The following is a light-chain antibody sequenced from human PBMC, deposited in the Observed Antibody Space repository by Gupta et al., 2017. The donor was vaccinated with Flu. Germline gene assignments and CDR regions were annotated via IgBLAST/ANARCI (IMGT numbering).Light chain of an antibody. V-gene: IGLV1-40*01. J-gene: IGLJ1*01. Sequence: HSVLPQPPSVPGASRHRVTISCTGSSSNIGAGYDVHWYQQPPGTAPKLLNYGNSRRPARLPGLFSATKAGTSAFLAITAHEAEDAADYYSHSYDSNLSGYVFGTGTKVTVL. CDR3: HSYDSNLSGYV. CDR2: GNS. CDR1: SSNIGAGYD.